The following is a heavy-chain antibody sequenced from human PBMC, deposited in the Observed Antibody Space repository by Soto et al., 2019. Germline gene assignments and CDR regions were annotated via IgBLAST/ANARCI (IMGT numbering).Heavy chain of an antibody. CDR3: ARTFDTITYYFDY. D-gene: IGHD3-9*01. CDR2: ISFDGNII. CDR1: EFSLSSYA. V-gene: IGHV3-30-3*01. J-gene: IGHJ4*02. Sequence: GGSLRLSCAASEFSLSSYAMHWIRQAPGKGLEWVAVISFDGNIIHYADSVKGRFIISRDNSKNTLYLQMHSLSGEDTAVYYCARTFDTITYYFDYWGQGTLVTVSS.